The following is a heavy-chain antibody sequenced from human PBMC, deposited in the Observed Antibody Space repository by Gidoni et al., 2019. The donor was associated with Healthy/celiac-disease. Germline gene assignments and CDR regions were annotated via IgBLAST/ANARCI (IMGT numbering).Heavy chain of an antibody. V-gene: IGHV3-30-3*01. CDR1: GFTFSSYA. CDR3: ARDGQMDAFDI. Sequence: QVQLVESGGGVVQPGRSLRLSCAASGFTFSSYAMHWVRRAPGKGLEWVAVISYDGSNKYYADSVKGRFTISRDNSKNTLYLQMNSLRAEDTAVYYCARDGQMDAFDIWGQGTMVTVSS. CDR2: ISYDGSNK. J-gene: IGHJ3*02.